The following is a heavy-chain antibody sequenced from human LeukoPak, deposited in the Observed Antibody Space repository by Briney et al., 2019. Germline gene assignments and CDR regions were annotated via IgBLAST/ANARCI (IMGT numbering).Heavy chain of an antibody. D-gene: IGHD6-13*01. J-gene: IGHJ2*01. CDR1: GGSFSGYY. Sequence: SETLSLTCAVYGGSFSGYYWSWIRQPPGKGLEWIGEINHSGSTNYNPSLKSRVTISVDTSKNQFSLKLSSVTAADTAVYYCARVGSWYGNFDLWGRGTLVTVSS. V-gene: IGHV4-34*01. CDR2: INHSGST. CDR3: ARVGSWYGNFDL.